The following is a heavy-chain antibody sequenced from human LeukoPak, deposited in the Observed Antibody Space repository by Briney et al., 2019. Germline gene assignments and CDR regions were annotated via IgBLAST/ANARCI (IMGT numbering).Heavy chain of an antibody. CDR2: IIPILGIA. CDR1: GGTFSSYT. D-gene: IGHD3-22*01. V-gene: IGHV1-69*02. Sequence: RVASVEVSCKASGGTFSSYTISWVRQAPGQGLEWMGRIIPILGIANYAQKFQGRVTITADKSTSTAYMELSSLRSEDTAVYYCAMSRQTYYYDSSGYYDYWGQGTLVTVSS. J-gene: IGHJ4*02. CDR3: AMSRQTYYYDSSGYYDY.